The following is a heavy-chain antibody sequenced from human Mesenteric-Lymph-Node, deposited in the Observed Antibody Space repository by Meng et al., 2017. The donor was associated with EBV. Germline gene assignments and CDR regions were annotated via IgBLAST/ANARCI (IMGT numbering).Heavy chain of an antibody. CDR2: IYWDDDK. V-gene: IGHV2-5*02. Sequence: SPLKESGPTLLQPPQTLTLTCTFSGFSLSTNGVGVGWIRQPPGKALEWLALIYWDDDKEYSPSLKSRLTITKDTSKDQVVLTMTNMDPVDTATYYCAHRGSSWFFDYWGQGTLVTVSS. CDR1: GFSLSTNGVG. D-gene: IGHD6-13*01. CDR3: AHRGSSWFFDY. J-gene: IGHJ4*02.